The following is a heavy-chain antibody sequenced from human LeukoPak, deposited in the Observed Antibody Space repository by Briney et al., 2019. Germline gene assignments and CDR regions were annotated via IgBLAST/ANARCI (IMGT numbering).Heavy chain of an antibody. J-gene: IGHJ4*02. D-gene: IGHD7-27*01. CDR2: ISSSSSYI. V-gene: IGHV3-21*01. CDR1: GFTFSSYS. Sequence: GGSLRLSCAASGFTFSSYSMNWVRQAPGKGLEWVSSISSSSSYIYYADSVKGRFTISRDNAKNSLYLQMNSLRAEDTAVYYCATLSAAWGFDYWGQGTLVTVFS. CDR3: ATLSAAWGFDY.